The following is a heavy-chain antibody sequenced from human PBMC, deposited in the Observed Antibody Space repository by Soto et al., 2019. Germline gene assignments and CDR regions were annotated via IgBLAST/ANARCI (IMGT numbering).Heavy chain of an antibody. CDR2: IIPIFGTA. D-gene: IGHD5-18*01. V-gene: IGHV1-69*13. CDR3: ARGIKAMVPSPFDY. J-gene: IGHJ4*02. CDR1: GGTFSSYA. Sequence: SVKVSCKASGGTFSSYAISWVRQAPGQGLEWMGGIIPIFGTANYAQKFQGRVTITADESTSTAYMELSSLRSEDTAVYYCARGIKAMVPSPFDYWGQGTLVTVSS.